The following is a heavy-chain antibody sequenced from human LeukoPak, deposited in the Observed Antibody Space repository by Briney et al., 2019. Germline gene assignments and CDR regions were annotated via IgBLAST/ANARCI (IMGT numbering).Heavy chain of an antibody. V-gene: IGHV3-33*01. D-gene: IGHD3-10*01. CDR2: IWYDGSNK. CDR1: GFTFSSYG. CDR3: ARDPGYYGSGSYFDY. J-gene: IGHJ4*02. Sequence: GGSLRLSCAASGFTFSSYGMHWVRQAPGKGLEWVAVIWYDGSNKYYADSVKGRFTISRDNSTNTLYLQMNSLRAEDTAVYYCARDPGYYGSGSYFDYWGQGTLVTVSS.